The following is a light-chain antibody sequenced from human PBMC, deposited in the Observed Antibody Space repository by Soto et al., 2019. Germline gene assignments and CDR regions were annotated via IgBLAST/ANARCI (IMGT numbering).Light chain of an antibody. CDR2: RNN. CDR1: SSNIGSNY. Sequence: QSVLTQPPSASGTPGQRVTISCSGSSSNIGSNYVYWYQQLPGTAPKLLIYRNNQRPSGVPDRFSGSKSGTSASLAISGLRSEDEADYYCAAWDDTLNGVLFGGGTKLTVL. J-gene: IGLJ2*01. V-gene: IGLV1-47*01. CDR3: AAWDDTLNGVL.